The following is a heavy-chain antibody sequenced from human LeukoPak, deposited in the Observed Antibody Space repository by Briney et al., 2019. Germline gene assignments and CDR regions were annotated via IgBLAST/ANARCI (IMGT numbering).Heavy chain of an antibody. J-gene: IGHJ4*02. CDR1: GFTFNSYA. CDR2: ISCDGSNK. V-gene: IGHV3-30*04. Sequence: GGSLRLSCAASGFTFNSYAMHWVRQAPGKGLEWLAVISCDGSNKYYADSVKGRFTISRDNSKNTLYLQMNSLRAEDTAVYYCARDRAVAGSSMGYWGQGTLVTVSS. D-gene: IGHD6-19*01. CDR3: ARDRAVAGSSMGY.